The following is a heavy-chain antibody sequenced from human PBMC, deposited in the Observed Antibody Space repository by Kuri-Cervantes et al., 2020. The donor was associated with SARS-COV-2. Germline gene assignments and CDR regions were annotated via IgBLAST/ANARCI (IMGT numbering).Heavy chain of an antibody. J-gene: IGHJ4*02. Sequence: GESLKISCAASGFTFSSYWMSWVRQAPGKGLEWVANIKQDGSEKYYVDSVKDRFTISRDNAKNSLYLQMNSLRAEDTAVYYCAKDRPQGGYSYGPDYWGQGTLVTVSS. CDR1: GFTFSSYW. CDR3: AKDRPQGGYSYGPDY. D-gene: IGHD5-18*01. V-gene: IGHV3-7*01. CDR2: IKQDGSEK.